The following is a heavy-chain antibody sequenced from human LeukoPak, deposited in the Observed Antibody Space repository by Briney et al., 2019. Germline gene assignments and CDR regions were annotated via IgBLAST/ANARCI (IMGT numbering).Heavy chain of an antibody. Sequence: PSETLSLTCTVSGGSIRSYYWSWIRQPPGKGLEWIGYIYYSGSTNYNPSLKSRVTISVDTSKNQFSLKLSSVTAADTAVYYCARHGIDSSGYYRGYYFDYWGQGTLVTVSS. CDR3: ARHGIDSSGYYRGYYFDY. CDR1: GGSIRSYY. V-gene: IGHV4-59*08. J-gene: IGHJ4*02. CDR2: IYYSGST. D-gene: IGHD3-22*01.